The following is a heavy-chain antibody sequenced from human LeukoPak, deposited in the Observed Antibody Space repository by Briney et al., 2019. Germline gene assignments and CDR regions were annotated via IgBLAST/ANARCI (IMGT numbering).Heavy chain of an antibody. CDR1: GFTFSSYW. CDR3: AKGGKWDVTPFDY. D-gene: IGHD1-26*01. Sequence: GGSLRLSCEASGFTFSSYWMSWVRQAPGKGLERVANIKTDGSEKYYVDSVKGRFTISRDNSKNTLYLQVNSLRAEDTAVYYCAKGGKWDVTPFDYWGQGTLVTVSS. CDR2: IKTDGSEK. V-gene: IGHV3-7*03. J-gene: IGHJ4*02.